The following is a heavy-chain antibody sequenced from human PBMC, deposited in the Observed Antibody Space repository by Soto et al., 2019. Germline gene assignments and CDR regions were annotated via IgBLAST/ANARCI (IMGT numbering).Heavy chain of an antibody. CDR3: ARDQDYYDSSGYYFNWFDP. J-gene: IGHJ5*02. D-gene: IGHD3-22*01. CDR2: INPSGGST. Sequence: GPSVRGACPASGYGLTGDYRHWVRQDPGQGLEWMGIINPSGGSTSYAQKFQGRVTMTRDTPTSTVYMELSSLRSEDTAVYYCARDQDYYDSSGYYFNWFDPWGQGTLVTVS. CDR1: GYGLTGDY. V-gene: IGHV1-46*01.